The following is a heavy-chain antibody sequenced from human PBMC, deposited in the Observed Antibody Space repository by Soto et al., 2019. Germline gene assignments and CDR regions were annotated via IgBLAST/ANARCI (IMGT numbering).Heavy chain of an antibody. CDR1: GGSISSYY. D-gene: IGHD6-13*01. CDR2: IYYSGST. V-gene: IGHV4-59*01. CDR3: ARDDYSSNPN. Sequence: SETLALTCAVYGGSISSYYWSWIRQPPGKGLEWIGYIYYSGSTNYNPSLKSRVTISVGTSKNQFSLKLSSVTAADTAVYYCARDDYSSNPNWGQGTLVTVSS. J-gene: IGHJ4*02.